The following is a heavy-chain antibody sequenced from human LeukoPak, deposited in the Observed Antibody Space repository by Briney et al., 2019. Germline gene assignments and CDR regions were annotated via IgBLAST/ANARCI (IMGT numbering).Heavy chain of an antibody. V-gene: IGHV4-34*01. J-gene: IGHJ4*02. D-gene: IGHD1-26*01. Sequence: PSETLSLTCAVYGGSFSDYYWSWIRQPPGKGLEWIGEINHSGSTNYNPSLKSRVTISVDTSKNQFSLKLNSVTAADTAVYYCAKERGGSYYFDYWGQGTLVTVSS. CDR3: AKERGGSYYFDY. CDR2: INHSGST. CDR1: GGSFSDYY.